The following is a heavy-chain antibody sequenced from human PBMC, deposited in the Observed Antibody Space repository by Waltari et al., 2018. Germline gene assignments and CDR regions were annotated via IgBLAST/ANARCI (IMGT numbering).Heavy chain of an antibody. Sequence: QVQLQEAGPGLVKPSETLSLTCTVSGGSISSHYWSWIRQPPGKGLEWIGYIYYSGSTNDNPSLKSRVTRSVDTSKNQFSLKLSSVTAADTAVYYCARGARYDFWSGYYGYWGQGTLVTVSS. J-gene: IGHJ4*02. CDR3: ARGARYDFWSGYYGY. CDR1: GGSISSHY. CDR2: IYYSGST. V-gene: IGHV4-59*11. D-gene: IGHD3-3*01.